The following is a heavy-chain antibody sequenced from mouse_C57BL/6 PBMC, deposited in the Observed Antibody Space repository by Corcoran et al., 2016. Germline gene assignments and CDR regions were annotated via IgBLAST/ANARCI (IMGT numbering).Heavy chain of an antibody. CDR2: IYPGDGDT. Sequence: QVQLQQSGAELVKPGASVKISCKASGYAFSSYWMNWVKQRPGKGLEWIGQIYPGDGDTNYNGKFKGKATLTADKSSSTAYMQFSSLTSEDSAVYFCARGQLRPHFDYWGQGTTLTVSS. CDR1: GYAFSSYW. CDR3: ARGQLRPHFDY. D-gene: IGHD3-2*02. V-gene: IGHV1-80*01. J-gene: IGHJ2*01.